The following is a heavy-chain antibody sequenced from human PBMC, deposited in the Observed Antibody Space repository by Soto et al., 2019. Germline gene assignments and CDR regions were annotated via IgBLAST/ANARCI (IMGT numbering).Heavy chain of an antibody. V-gene: IGHV4-4*02. Sequence: QVQLQESGPGLAKPSGTLSLTCAVSGGSISSSIWWSWVRQSPRKGLEWVGEIYHNGSTNYNPSLKSRVTISVDKSKNQFSLELRSVTAADTAVYYCARARGAIFGVVIRNWFDPWGQGTLVTVSS. CDR3: ARARGAIFGVVIRNWFDP. CDR1: GGSISSSIW. CDR2: IYHNGST. J-gene: IGHJ5*02. D-gene: IGHD3-3*01.